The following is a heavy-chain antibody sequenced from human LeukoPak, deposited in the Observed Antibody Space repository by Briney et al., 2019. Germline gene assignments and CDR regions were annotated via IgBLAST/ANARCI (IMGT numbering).Heavy chain of an antibody. CDR2: INAGNGNT. D-gene: IGHD2-15*01. V-gene: IGHV1-3*01. CDR1: GYTFTSYA. Sequence: ASVKVSCKASGYTFTSYAMHWVRQAPGQRLEWMGWINAGNGNTKYSQKFQGRVTTTRDTSASTAYMELSSLRSEDTAVYYCARETPAATYFDYWGQGTLVTVSS. CDR3: ARETPAATYFDY. J-gene: IGHJ4*02.